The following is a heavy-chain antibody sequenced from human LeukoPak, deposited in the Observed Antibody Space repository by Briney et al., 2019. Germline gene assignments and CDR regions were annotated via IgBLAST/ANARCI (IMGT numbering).Heavy chain of an antibody. V-gene: IGHV6-1*01. CDR1: GDSVSINSAA. D-gene: IGHD3-10*01. Sequence: PSQTLSLTCGISGDSVSINSAAWNWIRQSPSRGLEWLGRAYYRSKWYNDYAVSVKSRITINPDTSKNQFSLHLSAVTPEDTAVYYCARGAYGVGSLFVKWGQGTLVTVSS. CDR3: ARGAYGVGSLFVK. CDR2: AYYRSKWYN. J-gene: IGHJ4*02.